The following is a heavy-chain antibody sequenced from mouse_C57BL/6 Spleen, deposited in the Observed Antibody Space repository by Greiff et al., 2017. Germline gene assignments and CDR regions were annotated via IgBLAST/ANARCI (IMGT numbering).Heavy chain of an antibody. Sequence: VQLQQSGPELVKPGASVKIPCEASGYTFTDYNMDWVKQSHGKSLEWIGDINPNNGGTIYNQKFKGKATLTVDKSSSTAYMELRSLTSEDTAVYYCARGVYDGYLDYWGQGTTLTVSS. V-gene: IGHV1-18*01. J-gene: IGHJ2*01. CDR1: GYTFTDYN. CDR3: ARGVYDGYLDY. CDR2: INPNNGGT. D-gene: IGHD2-3*01.